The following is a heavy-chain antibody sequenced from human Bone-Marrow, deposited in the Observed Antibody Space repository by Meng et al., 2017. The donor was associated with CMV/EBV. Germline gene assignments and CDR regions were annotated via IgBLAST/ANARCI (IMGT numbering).Heavy chain of an antibody. CDR3: ARDQLAVGVFSN. CDR1: GYTFTGYY. Sequence: ASVKVSCKASGYTFTGYYMHWVRQAPGQGLEWMGWINPNSGGTNYAQKFQGRVTMTRDTSISTAYMELSRLRSDDTAAYYCARDQLAVGVFSNWGQGNLVTVSS. V-gene: IGHV1-2*02. D-gene: IGHD3-16*01. CDR2: INPNSGGT. J-gene: IGHJ4*02.